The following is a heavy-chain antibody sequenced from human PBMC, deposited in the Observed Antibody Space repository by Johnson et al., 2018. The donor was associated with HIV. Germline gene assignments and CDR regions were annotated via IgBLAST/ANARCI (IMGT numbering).Heavy chain of an antibody. CDR2: ISYDGSNK. CDR3: AKTDMAVDAFDI. CDR1: GFTFSSYG. J-gene: IGHJ3*02. Sequence: QVQLVESGGGVVQPGGSLRLSCAASGFTFSSYGMHWVRQAPGKGLEWVAVISYDGSNKYYADYVKGRFTISRDNSKNTLYLQMNSLRAEDTAVYYCAKTDMAVDAFDIWGQGTMVTVYS. V-gene: IGHV3-30-3*02. D-gene: IGHD5-24*01.